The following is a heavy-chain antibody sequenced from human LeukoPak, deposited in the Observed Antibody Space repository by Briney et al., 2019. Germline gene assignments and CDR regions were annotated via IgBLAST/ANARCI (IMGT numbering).Heavy chain of an antibody. CDR3: AIFQGTYGDNDNDY. J-gene: IGHJ4*02. CDR2: IIPMVNTP. V-gene: IGHV1-69*01. Sequence: SVKVSCKASGGTFRSYAINWVRLAPGKGLEWMGGIIPMVNTPKYAQKLQGRVTITADESTSTGYMEVSSLRSEDTAVYYCAIFQGTYGDNDNDYWGQGTLVTVSS. CDR1: GGTFRSYA. D-gene: IGHD4-17*01.